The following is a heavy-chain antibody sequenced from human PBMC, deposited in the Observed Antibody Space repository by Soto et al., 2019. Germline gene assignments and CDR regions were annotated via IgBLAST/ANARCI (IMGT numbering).Heavy chain of an antibody. J-gene: IGHJ4*02. CDR2: IYYSGST. CDR1: GGSISSGGYY. Sequence: QVQLQESGPGLVKPSQTLSLTCTVSGGSISSGGYYWSWIRPHPGKGLEWIGYIYYSGSTYYNPSLKSRVTISVDTSKNQCSLKLSSVTAADTAVYYCARVLAGTTLFDYWGQGTLVTVSS. V-gene: IGHV4-31*03. D-gene: IGHD1-7*01. CDR3: ARVLAGTTLFDY.